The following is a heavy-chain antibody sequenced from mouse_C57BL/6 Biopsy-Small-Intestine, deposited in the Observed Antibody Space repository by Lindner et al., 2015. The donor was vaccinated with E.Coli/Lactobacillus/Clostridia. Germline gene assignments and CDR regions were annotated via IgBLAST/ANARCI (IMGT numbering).Heavy chain of an antibody. CDR2: INPGSGGT. V-gene: IGHV1-54*02. J-gene: IGHJ2*01. D-gene: IGHD4-1*01. CDR1: GYAFTNYL. CDR3: RTGHFDY. Sequence: VQLQESGAELVRPGTSVKVSCKASGYAFTNYLIEWVKQRPGQGLEWIGVINPGSGGTNYNEKFKGKATFTADTSSNTAYMQLSSLTTEDSAIYYCRTGHFDYWGQGTTLTVSS.